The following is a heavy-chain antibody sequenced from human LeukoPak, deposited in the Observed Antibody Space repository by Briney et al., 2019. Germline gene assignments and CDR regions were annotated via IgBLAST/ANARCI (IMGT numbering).Heavy chain of an antibody. CDR3: ATDMDSSSSGWFDP. CDR1: GFTFDDYA. V-gene: IGHV3-9*01. D-gene: IGHD6-13*01. Sequence: GRSLRLSCAASGFTFDDYAMHWVRQAPGKGLEWVSGISWNSGSIGYADSVKGRFTISRDNAKNSLYLQMNSLRAEDTALYYCATDMDSSSSGWFDPWGQGTLVTVSS. CDR2: ISWNSGSI. J-gene: IGHJ5*02.